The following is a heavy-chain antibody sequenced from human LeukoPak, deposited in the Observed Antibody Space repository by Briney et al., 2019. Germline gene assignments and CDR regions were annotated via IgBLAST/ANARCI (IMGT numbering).Heavy chain of an antibody. V-gene: IGHV3-53*04. CDR2: IYSGGST. CDR3: ARYYYDSSGYQPSWFDP. CDR1: GFTVSSNY. D-gene: IGHD3-22*01. Sequence: GGSLRLSRAASGFTVSSNYMSWVRQAPGKGLEWVSVIYSGGSTYYADSVKGRFTISRHNSKNTLYLQMNSLRAEDTAVYYCARYYYDSSGYQPSWFDPWGQGTLVTVSS. J-gene: IGHJ5*02.